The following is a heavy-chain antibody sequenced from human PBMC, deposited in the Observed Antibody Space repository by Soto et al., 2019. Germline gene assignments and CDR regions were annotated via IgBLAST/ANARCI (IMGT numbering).Heavy chain of an antibody. CDR1: GGSISSYY. J-gene: IGHJ5*02. V-gene: IGHV4-59*08. Sequence: SETLSLTCTVSGGSISSYYWSWIRQPPGKGLEWIGYIYYSGSTNYNPSLKSRVTTSVDTSKNQFSLKLSSVTAADTAVYYCAIRGLFNWFDPWGQGTLVTVSS. D-gene: IGHD3-22*01. CDR2: IYYSGST. CDR3: AIRGLFNWFDP.